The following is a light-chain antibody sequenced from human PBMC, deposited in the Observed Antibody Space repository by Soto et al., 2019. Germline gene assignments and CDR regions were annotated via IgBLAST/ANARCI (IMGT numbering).Light chain of an antibody. CDR1: QGISSY. V-gene: IGKV1-8*01. J-gene: IGKJ5*01. Sequence: AIRMTQSPSSFSASTGDRVTITCRASQGISSYLAWYQQKPRKAPKLLIYAESTLQSGVPSRFSGSGSGTDFTLTFSCLQSEDFATYYCQQYYSYPITFCQGTRLEIK. CDR3: QQYYSYPIT. CDR2: AES.